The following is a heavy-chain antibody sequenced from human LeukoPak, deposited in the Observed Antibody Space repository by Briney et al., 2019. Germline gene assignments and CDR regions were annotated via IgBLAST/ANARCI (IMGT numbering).Heavy chain of an antibody. Sequence: SETLCLTCTVSGVSISSYYWSWVRQTAGRGLEWVGRIYSSENPNYNPSLKSRVTMSLHTSKNQFSLKLSSVTAADTAVYYCASGAYYYYYYMDVWGKGTTVTVSS. J-gene: IGHJ6*03. CDR2: IYSSENP. V-gene: IGHV4-4*07. CDR3: ASGAYYYYYYMDV. D-gene: IGHD3-16*01. CDR1: GVSISSYY.